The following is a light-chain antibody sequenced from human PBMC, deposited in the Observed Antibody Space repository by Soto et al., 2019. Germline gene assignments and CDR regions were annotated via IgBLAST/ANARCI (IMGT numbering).Light chain of an antibody. CDR3: QQRRAWPRTT. V-gene: IGKV3-11*01. J-gene: IGKJ5*01. CDR1: QSVSSY. CDR2: DAS. Sequence: EIVLTQSPATLSLSPGERATLSCRASQSVSSYLAWYQQKPGQGPRLLIYDASIRATGIPARFSGRGSGTDFTLTISSLEPEDFAVYYCQQRRAWPRTTFGQGTRLDIK.